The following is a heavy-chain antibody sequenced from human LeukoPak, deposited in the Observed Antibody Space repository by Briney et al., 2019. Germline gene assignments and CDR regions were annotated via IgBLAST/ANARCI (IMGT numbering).Heavy chain of an antibody. V-gene: IGHV4-39*01. CDR2: IYYSGST. Sequence: SETLSLTCIVSGVSISSTDYYGGWIHQPPGKGLEWIGSIYYSGSTYDNPSLKSRVTMSIDRSKNQFSLKLSSVTAADTAVYYCVRHYGGNYLPTVGYWGQGTLVTVSS. J-gene: IGHJ4*02. D-gene: IGHD4-23*01. CDR3: VRHYGGNYLPTVGY. CDR1: GVSISSTDYY.